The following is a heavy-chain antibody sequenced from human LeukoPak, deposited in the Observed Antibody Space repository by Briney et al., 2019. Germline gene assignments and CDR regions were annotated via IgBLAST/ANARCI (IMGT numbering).Heavy chain of an antibody. V-gene: IGHV1-18*01. CDR3: ARVATIWGSHRYFDY. Sequence: ASVKVSCKASGYNFITYPLIWVRQAPGQGLEWMGRISPYNDNTDLAQNLQGRVTMTTDTSTSTAYIELRGLTSDDTAVVFCARVATIWGSHRYFDYWGQGTLVTVSS. D-gene: IGHD3-16*02. CDR2: ISPYNDNT. J-gene: IGHJ4*02. CDR1: GYNFITYP.